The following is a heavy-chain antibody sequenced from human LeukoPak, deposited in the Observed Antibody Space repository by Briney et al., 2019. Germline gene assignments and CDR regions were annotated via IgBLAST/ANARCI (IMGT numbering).Heavy chain of an antibody. J-gene: IGHJ4*02. Sequence: ASVKVSCKASGYTFTNYGITWVRQAPGQGLEWMGWISPYNGNTNYAQKFQGRVTMTTDTSTSTAYMELRNLRSDDTALYYCATEGGWQPTDYGDHVYWDQGTLVTVSS. V-gene: IGHV1-18*01. CDR2: ISPYNGNT. CDR3: ATEGGWQPTDYGDHVY. D-gene: IGHD4-17*01. CDR1: GYTFTNYG.